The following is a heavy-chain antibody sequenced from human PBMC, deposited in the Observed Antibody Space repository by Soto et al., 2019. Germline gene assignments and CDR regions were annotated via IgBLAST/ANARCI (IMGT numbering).Heavy chain of an antibody. J-gene: IGHJ5*02. CDR2: ISGSGGST. CDR3: AKSYLEWSIWDNWFDP. CDR1: GFTFSSYA. V-gene: IGHV3-23*01. D-gene: IGHD3-3*01. Sequence: EVQLLESGGGLVQPGGSLRLSCAASGFTFSSYAMSWVRQAPGKGLEWVSAISGSGGSTYYADSVKGRFTISRDNSKNTLYLQMNSLRAEDTAVYYCAKSYLEWSIWDNWFDPWGQGTLVTVSS.